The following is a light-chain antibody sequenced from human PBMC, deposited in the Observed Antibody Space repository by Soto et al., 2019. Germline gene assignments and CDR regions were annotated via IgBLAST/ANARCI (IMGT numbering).Light chain of an antibody. CDR3: SSYTTSGTPV. J-gene: IGLJ3*02. V-gene: IGLV2-14*01. CDR2: EVS. Sequence: QSALTQPASVSGSPGQSITISCTGTSSDVGGYNYLSWYQQHPGKAPKVMIYEVSNRPSGVSNRFSGSKSRNTASLTISGLQAEDEADYFCSSYTTSGTPVFGGGTKVTVL. CDR1: SSDVGGYNY.